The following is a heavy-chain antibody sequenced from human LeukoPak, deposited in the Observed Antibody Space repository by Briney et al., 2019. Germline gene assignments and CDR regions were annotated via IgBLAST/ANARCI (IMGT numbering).Heavy chain of an antibody. V-gene: IGHV1-46*01. D-gene: IGHD5-24*01. CDR2: INPSGGST. J-gene: IGHJ4*02. CDR1: GYTSTIYY. CDR3: AREDGGSYFAY. Sequence: ASVKVSCKASGYTSTIYYMHWVRQAPGQGLEWMGIINPSGGSTSYAQKFQGRVTMTSDTSTSTVYMELSSLRSEDTAVYYCAREDGGSYFAYWGQGTLVTVSS.